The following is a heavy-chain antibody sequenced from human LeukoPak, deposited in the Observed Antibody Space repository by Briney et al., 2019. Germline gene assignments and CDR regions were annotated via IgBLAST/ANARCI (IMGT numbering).Heavy chain of an antibody. J-gene: IGHJ4*02. CDR3: ARGHPTTVTTAGHY. CDR2: INPNSGGT. V-gene: IGHV1-2*02. CDR1: GYIFTGYY. D-gene: IGHD4-11*01. Sequence: GASVKVSCKASGYIFTGYYMHWVRQAPGQGLEWMGWINPNSGGTNYAQKFQGRVTMTRDTSISTAYMELSRLRSDDTAVYYCARGHPTTVTTAGHYGGQGTLVTVFS.